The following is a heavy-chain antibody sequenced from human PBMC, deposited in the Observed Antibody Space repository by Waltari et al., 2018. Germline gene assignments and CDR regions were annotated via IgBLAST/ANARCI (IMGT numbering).Heavy chain of an antibody. CDR2: IYPGDSDT. Sequence: EVQLVQSGAEVKEPGESLKISCKGPGYSFTSYWIGWVRPMPGKGLEWVGIIYPGDSDTRYSPSFQVQVTISADKSISTAYLQWSSLKASDTAMYYCARRRLIAAAGSGWFDPWGQGTLVTVSS. CDR1: GYSFTSYW. J-gene: IGHJ5*02. D-gene: IGHD6-13*01. V-gene: IGHV5-51*01. CDR3: ARRRLIAAAGSGWFDP.